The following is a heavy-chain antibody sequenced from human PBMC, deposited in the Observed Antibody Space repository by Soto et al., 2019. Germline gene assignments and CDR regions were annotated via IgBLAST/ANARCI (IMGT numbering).Heavy chain of an antibody. V-gene: IGHV3-21*06. Sequence: PWWSLRLSCAASVFTCTSYSMNWFRQGPGKGLEWVSSIISTTNYIYYGDSMKGRFTISRDNAKNSLYLEMNSLRAEDTAVYYCARESEDLTSNFDYWGQGTLVTVSS. J-gene: IGHJ4*02. CDR1: VFTCTSYS. CDR2: IISTTNYI. CDR3: ARESEDLTSNFDY.